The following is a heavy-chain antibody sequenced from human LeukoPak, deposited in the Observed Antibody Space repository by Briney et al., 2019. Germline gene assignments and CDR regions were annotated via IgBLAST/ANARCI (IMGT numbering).Heavy chain of an antibody. Sequence: GGSLRPSCAASGFTFSSYAMSWVRQAPGKGLEWVSAISGSGGSTYYADSVKGRFTISRDNSKNTLYLQMNSLRAEDTAVYYCAKGGVPAAMPGYYFDYWGQGTLVTVSS. D-gene: IGHD2-2*01. CDR1: GFTFSSYA. CDR3: AKGGVPAAMPGYYFDY. CDR2: ISGSGGST. V-gene: IGHV3-23*01. J-gene: IGHJ4*02.